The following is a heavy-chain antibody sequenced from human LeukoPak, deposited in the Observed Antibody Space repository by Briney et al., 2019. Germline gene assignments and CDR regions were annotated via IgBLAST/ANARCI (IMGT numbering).Heavy chain of an antibody. D-gene: IGHD1-26*01. CDR1: GDSISNYY. V-gene: IGHV4-59*01. J-gene: IGHJ5*02. Sequence: SETLSLTCTVSGDSISNYYWSWLRQPPGKGLEWIGYIYYSGSTNYNPSLKSRVTISVDTSKNQFSLKLSSVTAADTAVYYCARGIIVGATWGENDNWFDPWGQGTLVTVSS. CDR2: IYYSGST. CDR3: ARGIIVGATWGENDNWFDP.